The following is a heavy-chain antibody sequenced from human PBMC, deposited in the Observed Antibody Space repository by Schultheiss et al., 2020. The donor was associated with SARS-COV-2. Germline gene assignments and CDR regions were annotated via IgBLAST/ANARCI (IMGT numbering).Heavy chain of an antibody. CDR2: INPSGGST. CDR3: ARDERWLQFVYFQH. CDR1: GYTFTSYY. D-gene: IGHD5-24*01. V-gene: IGHV1-46*01. Sequence: ASVKVSCKASGYTFTSYYMHWVRQAPGQGLEWMGIINPSGGSTSYAQKFQGRVTMTRDTSISTAYMELSRLRSDDTAVYYCARDERWLQFVYFQHWGQGTLVTVSS. J-gene: IGHJ1*01.